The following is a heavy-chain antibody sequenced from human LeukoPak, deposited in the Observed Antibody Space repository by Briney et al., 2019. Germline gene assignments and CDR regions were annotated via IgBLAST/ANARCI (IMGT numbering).Heavy chain of an antibody. CDR3: ARESRVLIGDGYFLDS. V-gene: IGHV4-4*07. D-gene: IGHD3-3*01. CDR1: GGSITNYY. J-gene: IGHJ4*02. Sequence: PSETLSLTCTVSGGSITNYYWSWIRQPAGKGLEWIGRLYTGRSTDYNPSLKSRVTMSVDTSNSQFSLKLSSVTAADTAIYYCARESRVLIGDGYFLDSWGPGTPVTVSS. CDR2: LYTGRST.